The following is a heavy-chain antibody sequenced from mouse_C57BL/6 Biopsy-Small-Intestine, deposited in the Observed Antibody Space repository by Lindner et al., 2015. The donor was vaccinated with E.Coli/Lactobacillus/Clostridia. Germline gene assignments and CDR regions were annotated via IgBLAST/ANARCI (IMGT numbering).Heavy chain of an antibody. Sequence: VKVSCKASGYTFNKYGMTWVRQAPGQGLEWLGWIRTDTGKPTYAQGFTGRFVFSLDTSATTAYLQINSLKAEDSAVYYCAREPRAMDVWGQGTTVTVSS. J-gene: IGHJ1*01. CDR1: GYTFNKYG. V-gene: IGHV9-1*02. CDR2: IRTDTGKP. CDR3: AREPRAMDV. D-gene: IGHD1-1*02.